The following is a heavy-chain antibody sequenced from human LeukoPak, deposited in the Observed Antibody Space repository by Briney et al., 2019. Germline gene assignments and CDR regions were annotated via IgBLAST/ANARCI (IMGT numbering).Heavy chain of an antibody. CDR2: IYYSGTT. V-gene: IGHV4-39*07. Sequence: SETMSLTCSVSGGSISNNMYSWGWIRQPPGKGLEWIGSIYYSGTTYDNPSLKSRVSISIDTSKNHFSLKLTFVTAADTAVYYCARLRDYGGLIDYWGQGTLVTVS. CDR1: GGSISNNMYS. D-gene: IGHD4-23*01. J-gene: IGHJ4*02. CDR3: ARLRDYGGLIDY.